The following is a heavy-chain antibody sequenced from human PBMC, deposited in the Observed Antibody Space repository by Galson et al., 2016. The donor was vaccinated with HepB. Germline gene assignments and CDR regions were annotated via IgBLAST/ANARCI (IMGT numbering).Heavy chain of an antibody. D-gene: IGHD5-24*01. J-gene: IGHJ4*02. CDR1: GFTFSSYN. CDR3: ARDHGGYNSMDY. CDR2: ISSSSNSI. V-gene: IGHV3-21*01. Sequence: FLRLSCAASGFTFSSYNMNWVRQAPGKGLEWVSSISSSSNSIYAADSVKGRFTISRDNAKNTLYLQMNSLRVEDKAVYYCARDHGGYNSMDYWGQGTLVTVSS.